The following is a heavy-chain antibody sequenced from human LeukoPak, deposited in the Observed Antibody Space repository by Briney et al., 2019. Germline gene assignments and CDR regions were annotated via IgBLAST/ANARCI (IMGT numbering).Heavy chain of an antibody. CDR1: GFTFSSYW. J-gene: IGHJ4*02. CDR2: INSDESTT. D-gene: IGHD6-19*01. CDR3: ARAMAGRNFDY. V-gene: IGHV3-74*01. Sequence: PGGSLRLSCAASGFTFSSYWMHWVRQAPGKGLVRVSRINSDESTTSYADSVKGRFAISRDNAKNTLYLQMNSLRVEDTAVYYCARAMAGRNFDYWGQGTLVTVSS.